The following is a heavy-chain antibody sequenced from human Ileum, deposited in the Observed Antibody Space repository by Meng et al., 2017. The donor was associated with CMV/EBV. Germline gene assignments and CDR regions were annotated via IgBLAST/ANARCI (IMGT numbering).Heavy chain of an antibody. CDR2: SGPTI. Sequence: SLRLSCAVSGFTFSDYYMSWIRQAPGKGLEWVSYSGPTISYADSVKGRFTISRDNAKSSLYLQMNSLRAEDTAVYYCARGGARVFDYWGQGTLVTVSS. CDR3: ARGGARVFDY. CDR1: GFTFSDYY. V-gene: IGHV3-11*04. D-gene: IGHD6-6*01. J-gene: IGHJ4*02.